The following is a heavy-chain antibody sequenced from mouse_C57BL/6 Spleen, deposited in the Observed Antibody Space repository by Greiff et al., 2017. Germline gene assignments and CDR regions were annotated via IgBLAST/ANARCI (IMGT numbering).Heavy chain of an antibody. CDR3: ARDYYGSSSYYFDY. D-gene: IGHD1-1*01. Sequence: LQQPGAELVKPGASVKLSCKASGYTFTSYWMHWVKQRPGQGLEWIGMIHPNSGSTNYNEKFKSKATLTVDKSSSTAYMQLSSLTSEDSAVYYCARDYYGSSSYYFDYWGQGTTLTVSS. CDR2: IHPNSGST. V-gene: IGHV1-64*01. CDR1: GYTFTSYW. J-gene: IGHJ2*01.